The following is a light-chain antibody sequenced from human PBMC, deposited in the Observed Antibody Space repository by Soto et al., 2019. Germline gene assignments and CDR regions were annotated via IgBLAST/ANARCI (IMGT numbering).Light chain of an antibody. CDR2: DAS. V-gene: IGKV3D-11*02. CDR3: QQRRSWQVT. J-gene: IGKJ5*01. CDR1: QSINTY. Sequence: ENVLTQSPATLSLSPGEGATLSCRASQSINTYLAWYQQKPGQAPRLLIYDASKRATGIPARFSGGGFGTNFTLTISSLEPEDFAVYYCQQRRSWQVTFGQGTRLEIK.